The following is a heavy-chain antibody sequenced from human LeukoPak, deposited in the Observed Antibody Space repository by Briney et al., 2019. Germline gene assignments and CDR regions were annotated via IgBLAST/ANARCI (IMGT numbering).Heavy chain of an antibody. D-gene: IGHD5-18*01. CDR3: ARSVGYSYGYSY. CDR1: GGSISSSNYY. CDR2: IYCSGST. J-gene: IGHJ4*02. Sequence: SETLSLTCTVSGGSISSSNYYWGWIRQPPGKGLEWIGSIYCSGSTYYSPSLKSRVTISVDTSKNQFSLKLSSVTAADTAVYYCARSVGYSYGYSYWGQGTLVTVSS. V-gene: IGHV4-39*07.